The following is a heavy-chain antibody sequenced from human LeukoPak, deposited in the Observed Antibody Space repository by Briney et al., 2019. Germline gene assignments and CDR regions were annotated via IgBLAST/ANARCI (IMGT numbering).Heavy chain of an antibody. CDR2: ISDDGSDK. D-gene: IGHD6-19*01. CDR3: SARIAVTEFPDY. V-gene: IGHV3-30*03. CDR1: GFTFSSYG. J-gene: IGHJ4*02. Sequence: GESLTLSCAASGFTFSSYGMHWVRHAPGKGLGWVAFISDDGSDKYYADSVQGRFTISRDNSTNNLYLQMNSLVAEDAAAYYCSARIAVTEFPDYWGQGTLVTVSS.